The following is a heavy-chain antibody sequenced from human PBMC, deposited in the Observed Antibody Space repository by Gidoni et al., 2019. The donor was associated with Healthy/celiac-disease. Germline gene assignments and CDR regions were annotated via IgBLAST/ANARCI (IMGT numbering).Heavy chain of an antibody. CDR2: IKQDGSEK. CDR1: GFTFSSYW. Sequence: EVQLVESGGGWVQPGGSLRLSCAASGFTFSSYWMSWVRQAPGKGLEGVANIKQDGSEKYYVDSVKGRFTISRDNAKNSLYLQMNSLRAEDTAVYYCARDRWRMITFGGVIVDAFDIWGQGTMVTVSS. V-gene: IGHV3-7*01. D-gene: IGHD3-16*02. CDR3: ARDRWRMITFGGVIVDAFDI. J-gene: IGHJ3*02.